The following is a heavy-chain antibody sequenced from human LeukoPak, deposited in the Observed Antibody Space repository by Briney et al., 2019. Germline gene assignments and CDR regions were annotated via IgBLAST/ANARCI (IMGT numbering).Heavy chain of an antibody. V-gene: IGHV3-30*18. CDR1: GFTFSSYG. D-gene: IGHD6-19*01. CDR3: AKDLSSGSFDP. CDR2: ISYDGSNK. Sequence: GGSLRLSCAASGFTFSSYGMHWVRQAPGKGLEWVAVISYDGSNKYYADSVKGRFTISRDNSKNTLYLQKNSLRAEDTAVHYCAKDLSSGSFDPWGQGTLVTVSS. J-gene: IGHJ5*02.